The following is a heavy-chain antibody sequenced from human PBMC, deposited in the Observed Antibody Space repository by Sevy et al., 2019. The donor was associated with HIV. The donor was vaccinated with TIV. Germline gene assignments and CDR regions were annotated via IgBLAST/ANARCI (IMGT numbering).Heavy chain of an antibody. Sequence: ASVKVSCQASGYTCIGYYIHWVRQAPGQGLEWMGRINPNSGGTNYAQKFQGRVTMTRDTSISTAYMELSRLRSDDTAVYYCACYAIDVFYIWGQWTMVTVSS. CDR3: ACYAIDVFYI. V-gene: IGHV1-2*06. D-gene: IGHD3-16*01. J-gene: IGHJ3*02. CDR2: INPNSGGT. CDR1: GYTCIGYY.